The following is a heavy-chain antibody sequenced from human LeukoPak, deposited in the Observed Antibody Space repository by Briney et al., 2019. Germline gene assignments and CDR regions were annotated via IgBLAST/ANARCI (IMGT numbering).Heavy chain of an antibody. V-gene: IGHV3-23*01. CDR1: GVIFSSCA. J-gene: IGHJ5*02. CDR2: ISGSGGST. D-gene: IGHD3-10*01. CDR3: AKSLLWFGEFDNWFDP. Sequence: PGGSLRLSCAASGVIFSSCAMSWVRQAPGKGLEWVSAISGSGGSTYYADSVKGRFTISRDNSKNTLYLQMNSLRAEDTAVYYCAKSLLWFGEFDNWFDPWGQGTLVTVSS.